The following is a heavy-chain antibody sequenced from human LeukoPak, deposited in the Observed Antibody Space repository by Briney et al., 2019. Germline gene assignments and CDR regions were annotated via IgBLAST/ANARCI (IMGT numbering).Heavy chain of an antibody. Sequence: PGGSLRLSCAASGFTFDDYAMHWVRQAPGKGLEWVSGLSWNSGTIGYADSVKGRFTISRDNAKNSLYLQMNSLRTEDTALYYCARGRWFGESPFDYWGQGTLVTVSS. CDR1: GFTFDDYA. CDR2: LSWNSGTI. CDR3: ARGRWFGESPFDY. V-gene: IGHV3-9*01. J-gene: IGHJ4*02. D-gene: IGHD3-10*01.